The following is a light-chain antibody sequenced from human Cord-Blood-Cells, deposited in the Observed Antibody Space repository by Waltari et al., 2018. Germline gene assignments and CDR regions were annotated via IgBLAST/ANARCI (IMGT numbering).Light chain of an antibody. CDR1: QSISSY. J-gene: IGKJ1*01. CDR2: AGS. V-gene: IGKV1-39*01. CDR3: EQSYSTPQT. Sequence: DIQMTQSPSSLSASVGDRVTITCRASQSISSYLNWYQQKPGKAPKLMIDAGSSLQSVVPSRFSGSGSGTDFTLTISRLQPEDFATYYCEQSYSTPQTFGQGTKVEIK.